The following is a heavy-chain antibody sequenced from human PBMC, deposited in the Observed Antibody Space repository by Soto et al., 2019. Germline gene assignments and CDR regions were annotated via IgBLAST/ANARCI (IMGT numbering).Heavy chain of an antibody. CDR1: GFTFSSYA. J-gene: IGHJ3*02. CDR3: AKLPNNYGDYGNAFDI. V-gene: IGHV3-23*01. D-gene: IGHD4-17*01. Sequence: GGSLRLSCAASGFTFSSYAMSWVRQAPGKGLEWVSAISGSGGSTYYADSVKGRFTISRDNSKNTLYLQMNSLRAEDTAVYYCAKLPNNYGDYGNAFDIWGQGTMVTVSS. CDR2: ISGSGGST.